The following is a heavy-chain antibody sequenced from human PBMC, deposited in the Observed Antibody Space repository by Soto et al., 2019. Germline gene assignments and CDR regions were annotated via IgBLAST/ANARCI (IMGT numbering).Heavy chain of an antibody. CDR2: IYPYDSDT. V-gene: IGHV5-51*01. Sequence: GESLKISCQTSGFSFTSHWIGWVRQMPGKGLEWMGIIYPYDSDTRYSPSFQGQVTISADKSIGTAYLQWSSLKASDTAIYFCARQAYDTSGYRYFDFWGQGTLVTVSS. CDR3: ARQAYDTSGYRYFDF. CDR1: GFSFTSHW. J-gene: IGHJ4*02. D-gene: IGHD3-22*01.